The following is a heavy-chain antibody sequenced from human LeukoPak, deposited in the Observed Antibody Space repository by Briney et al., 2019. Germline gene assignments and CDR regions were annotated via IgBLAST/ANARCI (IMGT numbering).Heavy chain of an antibody. V-gene: IGHV1-46*01. J-gene: IGHJ4*02. CDR1: GYTFTSYY. CDR3: ARSTIFGVVISYYFDY. CDR2: INPTGGST. D-gene: IGHD3-3*01. Sequence: ASVKVSCKASGYTFTSYYMHWVRQAPGQGLEWMGLINPTGGSTGYAQKFQGRVTITADKSTSTAYMELSSLRSEDTAVYYCARSTIFGVVISYYFDYWGQGTLVTVPS.